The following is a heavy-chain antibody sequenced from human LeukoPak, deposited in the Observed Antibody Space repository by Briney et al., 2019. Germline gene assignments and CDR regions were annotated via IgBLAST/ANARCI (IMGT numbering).Heavy chain of an antibody. D-gene: IGHD3-10*01. CDR3: ARGSATLDYYGSGMNDY. Sequence: ASVTVSCKASGYTFTSYYTHWVRQAPGQGLEWMGIINPSGGSTSYAQKFQGRVTMTRDMSTSTVYMELSSLRSEDTAVYYCARGSATLDYYGSGMNDYWGQGTLVTVSS. CDR2: INPSGGST. J-gene: IGHJ4*02. V-gene: IGHV1-46*01. CDR1: GYTFTSYY.